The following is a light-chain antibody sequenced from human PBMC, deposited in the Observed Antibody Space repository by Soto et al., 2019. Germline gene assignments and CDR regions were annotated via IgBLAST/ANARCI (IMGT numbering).Light chain of an antibody. V-gene: IGLV6-57*04. Sequence: NFMLTQPHSVSESPGKTLSISCTRSSGSIANNYVQWYQQRPGSAPTTVIYENNQRLPGVPDRFSGSTDGSSNSASLTISGLQTEDEADYYCQSYDSDVVVFGGGTQLTVL. CDR1: SGSIANNY. CDR2: ENN. CDR3: QSYDSDVVV. J-gene: IGLJ2*01.